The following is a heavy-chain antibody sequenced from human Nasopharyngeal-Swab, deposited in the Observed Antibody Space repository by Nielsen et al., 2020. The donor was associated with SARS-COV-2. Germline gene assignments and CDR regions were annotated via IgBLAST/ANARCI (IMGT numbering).Heavy chain of an antibody. D-gene: IGHD1-14*01. V-gene: IGHV3-30*18. CDR1: GFTFSSYG. CDR3: AKPLTGYWYFDL. Sequence: GESLKISCAASGFTFSSYGMHWVRQAPGKGLEWVAVISYDGSNKYYADSVKGRFTISRDNSKNTLYLQMNSLRAEDTAVYYCAKPLTGYWYFDLWGRGTLVTVSS. J-gene: IGHJ2*01. CDR2: ISYDGSNK.